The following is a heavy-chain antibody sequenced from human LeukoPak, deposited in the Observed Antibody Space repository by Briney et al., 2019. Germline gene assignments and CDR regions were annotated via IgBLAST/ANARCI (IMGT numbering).Heavy chain of an antibody. CDR1: GYTFTSYY. D-gene: IGHD3-10*01. Sequence: GASVKVSCKASGYTFTSYYMHWVRQAPGQGLEWVGIINPSGGSTSYAQKFQGRVTMTRDTSTSTVYMELSSLRSEDTAVYYCARGHEGFGELGSWFDPWGQGTLVTVSS. CDR2: INPSGGST. V-gene: IGHV1-46*01. J-gene: IGHJ5*02. CDR3: ARGHEGFGELGSWFDP.